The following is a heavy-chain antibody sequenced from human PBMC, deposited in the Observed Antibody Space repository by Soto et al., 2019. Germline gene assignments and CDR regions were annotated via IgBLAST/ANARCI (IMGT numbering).Heavy chain of an antibody. CDR3: AREDRGSGCDFDY. CDR2: ISSSSSYI. J-gene: IGHJ4*02. CDR1: GFTFSSYS. Sequence: EVQLVESGGGLVQPGGSLRLSCAASGFTFSSYSMNWVRQAPGKGLEWVSSISSSSSYIYYADSVKGRCTISRDNAKNSLYLQMNSLRAEDTAVYYCAREDRGSGCDFDYWGQGTLVTVSS. V-gene: IGHV3-21*01. D-gene: IGHD6-19*01.